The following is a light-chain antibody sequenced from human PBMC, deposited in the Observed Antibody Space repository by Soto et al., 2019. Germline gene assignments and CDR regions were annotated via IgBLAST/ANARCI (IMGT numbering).Light chain of an antibody. CDR3: NSYTIRSTVI. CDR1: SSDIGAYNF. Sequence: QSALTQPASVSGSPGQSITISCTGTSSDIGAYNFVSWYQQHPGKAPKLLIYEISNRPSGVSNRFSASKSGNTASLTISGLQAEDEANYYFNSYTIRSTVIFGGGTKVTVL. V-gene: IGLV2-14*03. CDR2: EIS. J-gene: IGLJ2*01.